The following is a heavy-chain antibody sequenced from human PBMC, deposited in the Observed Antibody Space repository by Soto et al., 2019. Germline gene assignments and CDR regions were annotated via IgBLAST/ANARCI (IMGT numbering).Heavy chain of an antibody. CDR2: INHSGST. D-gene: IGHD3-10*01. CDR1: GGSFSGYY. Sequence: SETLSLTCAFYGGSFSGYYWRWIRQCPGKGLKWNGEINHSGSTNYNPSLKSRVTISVDTSKNQFSLKLSSVTAADTAVYYCARVRGRMLRGRFTLYWGQATLVTFSS. V-gene: IGHV4-34*01. CDR3: ARVRGRMLRGRFTLY. J-gene: IGHJ4*02.